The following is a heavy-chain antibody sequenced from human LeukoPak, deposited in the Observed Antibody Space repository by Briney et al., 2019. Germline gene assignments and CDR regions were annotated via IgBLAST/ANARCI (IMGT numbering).Heavy chain of an antibody. J-gene: IGHJ4*02. CDR1: GFTFSSYA. CDR2: IYSGGGT. V-gene: IGHV3-66*01. Sequence: GALRLSCAASGFTFSSYAMSWVRQAPGKGLEWVSLIYSGGGTYYADSVKGRFTISRDNSRNTLSLQMNSLRVDDTAVYYCARGFRSVTTWGYFDYWGQGALVTVSS. CDR3: ARGFRSVTTWGYFDY. D-gene: IGHD4-17*01.